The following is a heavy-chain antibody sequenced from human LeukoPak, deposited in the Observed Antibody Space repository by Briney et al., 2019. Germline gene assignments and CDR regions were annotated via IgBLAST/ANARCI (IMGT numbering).Heavy chain of an antibody. CDR2: ISSSGSTI. Sequence: GGSLRLSCAASGFTFGDYYMSWIRQAPGKGLEWVSYISSSGSTIYYADSAKGRFTISRDNAKNSLYLQMNSLRADDTAVYYCARERLGELFPSFDYWGQGTLVTVSS. J-gene: IGHJ4*02. V-gene: IGHV3-11*04. CDR1: GFTFGDYY. D-gene: IGHD3-16*01. CDR3: ARERLGELFPSFDY.